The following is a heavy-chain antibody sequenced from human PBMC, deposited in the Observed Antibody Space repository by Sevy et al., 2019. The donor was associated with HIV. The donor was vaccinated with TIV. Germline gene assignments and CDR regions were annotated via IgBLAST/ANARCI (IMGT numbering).Heavy chain of an antibody. J-gene: IGHJ1*01. CDR3: AHRGGVHYYDSDDDYTRAEYFQY. V-gene: IGHV2-5*01. CDR1: GFSLTTNGVG. CDR2: IYWNDDQ. D-gene: IGHD3-22*01. Sequence: SAPTLVNPTQTLTLTCTFSGFSLTTNGVGVGWIRQPPGKAPEWLARIYWNDDQRYSPSLKSRLTITKDTSKNQVVLTMTIMDPVDTATYYCAHRGGVHYYDSDDDYTRAEYFQYWGQGTLVTVSS.